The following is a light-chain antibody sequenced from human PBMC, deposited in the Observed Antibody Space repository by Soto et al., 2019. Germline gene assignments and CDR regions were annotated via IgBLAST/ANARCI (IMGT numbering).Light chain of an antibody. CDR3: QQYNNWPPWT. CDR2: GAS. V-gene: IGKV3-15*01. CDR1: QSVSSN. Sequence: EIVMTQSPATLSVSPGERATLSCRASQSVSSNLAWYQQKPGQAPRLLIYGASTRPTGIPARFSGSGSGTEFTLTISSLQFEDFAVYYCQQYNNWPPWTFGQGTKVEIK. J-gene: IGKJ1*01.